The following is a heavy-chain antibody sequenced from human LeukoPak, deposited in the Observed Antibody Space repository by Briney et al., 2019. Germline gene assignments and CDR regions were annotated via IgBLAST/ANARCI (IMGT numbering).Heavy chain of an antibody. D-gene: IGHD2-21*02. J-gene: IGHJ4*01. CDR1: GGTFSSYA. V-gene: IGHV1-8*03. CDR3: ASLHMVVTAIEPFDY. Sequence: ASVKVSCKASGGTFSSYAISWVRQAPGQGLEWMGWMNPNSGNTGYAQKFQGRVTITRNTSISAAYMQLNSLRAEDTAVYYCASLHMVVTAIEPFDYWGHGTLVTVSS. CDR2: MNPNSGNT.